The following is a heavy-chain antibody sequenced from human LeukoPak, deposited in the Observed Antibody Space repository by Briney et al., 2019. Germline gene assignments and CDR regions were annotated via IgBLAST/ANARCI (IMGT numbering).Heavy chain of an antibody. V-gene: IGHV3-49*04. Sequence: GGSLRLSCIASGFTLADHAMSWVRQAPGKGLEWVGFIRTKPYGETTEYAASVKGRFTISRDNAKNSLYLQMNSLRAEDTAVYYCARERFGAAAGTGDYWGQGTLVTVSS. CDR3: ARERFGAAAGTGDY. D-gene: IGHD6-13*01. J-gene: IGHJ4*02. CDR2: IRTKPYGETT. CDR1: GFTLADHA.